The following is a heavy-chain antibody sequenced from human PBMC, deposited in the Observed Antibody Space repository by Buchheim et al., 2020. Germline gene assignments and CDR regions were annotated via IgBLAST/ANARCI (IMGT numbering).Heavy chain of an antibody. D-gene: IGHD5-12*01. J-gene: IGHJ4*02. CDR2: IWYDGSNK. CDR1: GFTFSSYG. Sequence: QVQLVESGGGVVQPGRSLRLSCAASGFTFSSYGMHWVRQAPGKGLEWVAVIWYDGSNKYYADSVKGRFTISRDNSKTTLYLQMNSLRAEDTAVYYCARLDIVATMTDYWGQGTL. CDR3: ARLDIVATMTDY. V-gene: IGHV3-33*01.